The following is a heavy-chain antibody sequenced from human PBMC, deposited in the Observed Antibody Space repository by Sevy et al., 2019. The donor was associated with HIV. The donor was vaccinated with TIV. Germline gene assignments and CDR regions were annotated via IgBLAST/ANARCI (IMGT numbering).Heavy chain of an antibody. V-gene: IGHV3-49*04. J-gene: IGHJ4*02. CDR3: TRWSGSQSIFDY. D-gene: IGHD1-26*01. CDR2: FKSKIHGGTT. Sequence: GGSLRLSCTASGFIFGDYGMSWVRQAPGKGLEWIAFFKSKIHGGTTENAASVKGRFTISRDHSKNIVYLQMINLKTEDTAVYYCTRWSGSQSIFDYWGQGTLVTVSS. CDR1: GFIFGDYG.